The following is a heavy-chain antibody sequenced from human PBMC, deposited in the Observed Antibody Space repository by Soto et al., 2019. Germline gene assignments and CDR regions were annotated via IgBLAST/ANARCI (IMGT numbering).Heavy chain of an antibody. CDR2: IIPILGIA. CDR3: ARRGGVISRYFDY. J-gene: IGHJ4*02. V-gene: IGHV1-69*02. Sequence: GASVKVSCKASGGTFSSYTISWVRQAPGQGLEWMGRIIPILGIANYAQKFQGRVTITADKSKNQFSLKLSSVTAADTAVYYCARRGGVISRYFDYWGQGTLVTVSS. CDR1: GGTFSSYT. D-gene: IGHD3-22*01.